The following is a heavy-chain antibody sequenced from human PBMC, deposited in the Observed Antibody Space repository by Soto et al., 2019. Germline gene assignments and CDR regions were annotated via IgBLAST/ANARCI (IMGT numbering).Heavy chain of an antibody. CDR1: GDSVSSNSAA. CDR2: TYYRSKWYN. D-gene: IGHD2-21*02. V-gene: IGHV6-1*01. Sequence: QSQTLSLTCAISGDSVSSNSAAWNWIRQSPSRGLEWLGRTYYRSKWYNDYAVSVKSRITINPDTSKNQFSLQLNSVTPEDTAVYYCARDHVRWVTDSYYYYYMDVWGKGTTVTVSS. CDR3: ARDHVRWVTDSYYYYYMDV. J-gene: IGHJ6*03.